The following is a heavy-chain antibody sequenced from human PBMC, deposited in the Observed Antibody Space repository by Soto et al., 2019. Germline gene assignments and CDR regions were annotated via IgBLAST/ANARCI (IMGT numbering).Heavy chain of an antibody. CDR3: ARVYSNYNGMDV. CDR2: ISSSSSYI. CDR1: GFTFSSYS. Sequence: GGSLRLSCAASGFTFSSYSMNWVRQAPGKGLEWVSSISSSSSYIYYADSVKGRFTISRDNAKNSLYLQMNSLRAEDTAVYYCARVYSNYNGMDVWGQGTTVTVSS. D-gene: IGHD4-4*01. J-gene: IGHJ6*02. V-gene: IGHV3-21*01.